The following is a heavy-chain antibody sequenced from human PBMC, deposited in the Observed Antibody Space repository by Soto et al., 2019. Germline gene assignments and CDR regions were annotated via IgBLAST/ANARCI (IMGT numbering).Heavy chain of an antibody. CDR1: GFTFSSYA. D-gene: IGHD5-12*01. CDR2: ISGSGGST. Sequence: GGSLRLSCAASGFTFSSYAMSWVRQAPGKGLEWVSAISGSGGSTYYADSVKGRFTISRDNSKNTLYLQMNSLRAEDTAVYYCAKGVATSQDYYYGMDVWGQGTTVTVSS. J-gene: IGHJ6*02. CDR3: AKGVATSQDYYYGMDV. V-gene: IGHV3-23*01.